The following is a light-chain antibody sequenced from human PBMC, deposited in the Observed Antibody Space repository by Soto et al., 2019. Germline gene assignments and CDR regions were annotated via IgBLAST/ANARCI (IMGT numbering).Light chain of an antibody. J-gene: IGKJ4*01. CDR1: QSLSSSF. CDR2: SSS. Sequence: EIVLTQSPGTLSLSPGERATLSCRASQSLSSSFLAWYQQKPGQAPRLLIYSSSNRATGIPDRFSGGGSGTDFTLTISRLEPADFAVYYCQQYGRSPLTFGGGTKV. V-gene: IGKV3-20*01. CDR3: QQYGRSPLT.